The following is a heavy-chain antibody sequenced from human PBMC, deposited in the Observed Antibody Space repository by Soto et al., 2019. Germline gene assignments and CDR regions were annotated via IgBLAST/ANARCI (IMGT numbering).Heavy chain of an antibody. CDR1: GFIFSDYY. CDR2: ISSSGDYT. Sequence: QVQLVESGGGLVKPGGSLRLSCAASGFIFSDYYMHWIRQAPGKGLEWVSYISSSGDYTNYADSVKGRVTVSRDNAKNSLYLQLSSLRVDETAVYYCARDRETLIRGGYQHLGSGTLVTVDS. J-gene: IGHJ1*01. V-gene: IGHV3-11*05. D-gene: IGHD1-26*01. CDR3: ARDRETLIRGGYQH.